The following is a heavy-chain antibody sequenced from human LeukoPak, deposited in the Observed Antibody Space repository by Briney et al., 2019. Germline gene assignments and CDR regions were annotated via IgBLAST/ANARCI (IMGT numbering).Heavy chain of an antibody. D-gene: IGHD4-17*01. V-gene: IGHV4-4*02. CDR1: GGSISSSNW. CDR3: ARSVTTVYYFDY. CDR2: IYHSGST. J-gene: IGHJ4*02. Sequence: PSETLSLTCAVSGGSISSSNWWSWVRQPPGKGLEWIGEIYHSGSTSYNPSLKSRVTISVDKSKNQFSLKLNSVTAADTAVYYCARSVTTVYYFDYWGQGTLVTVSS.